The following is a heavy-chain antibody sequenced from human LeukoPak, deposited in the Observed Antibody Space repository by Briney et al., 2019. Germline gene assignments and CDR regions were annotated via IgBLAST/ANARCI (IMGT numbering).Heavy chain of an antibody. D-gene: IGHD3-22*01. Sequence: GGSLRLSCAASGFTFSSYAMSWVRQAPGKGLEWVSAISGSGGSTYYADSVKGRFTISRDNSKNTLYLQMISLRAEDTAVYYCAKDQHQIVVANFDYWGQGTLVTVSS. J-gene: IGHJ4*02. CDR1: GFTFSSYA. CDR3: AKDQHQIVVANFDY. CDR2: ISGSGGST. V-gene: IGHV3-23*01.